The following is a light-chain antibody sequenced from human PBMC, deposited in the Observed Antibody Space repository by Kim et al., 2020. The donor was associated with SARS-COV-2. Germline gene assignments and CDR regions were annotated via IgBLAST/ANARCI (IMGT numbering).Light chain of an antibody. CDR3: CSYAGSSWV. J-gene: IGLJ3*02. CDR2: EAI. CDR1: SSDVGNYNV. V-gene: IGLV2-23*01. Sequence: PGHSFTTTCTVTSSDVGNYNVVSWYKQQPGKAPKLMIYEAIKRPSGISNRFSGSKSDNTASLTISGLQAEDEADYYCCSYAGSSWVFGGGTQLTVL.